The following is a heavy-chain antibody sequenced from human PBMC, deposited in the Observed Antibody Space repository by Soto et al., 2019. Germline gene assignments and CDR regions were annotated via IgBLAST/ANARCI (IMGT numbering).Heavy chain of an antibody. CDR3: ARQQGYSGLRRFDP. J-gene: IGHJ5*02. Sequence: QVQLQESGPGLVKPSQTLSLTCTVSGGSISSGDYYWSWIRQPPGKGLEWIGYIYYSGSTYYNPSQQSRVTISVDTSKRQLSRKLSSVTAADTAVYYCARQQGYSGLRRFDPWGQGTLVTVSS. V-gene: IGHV4-30-4*01. CDR2: IYYSGST. D-gene: IGHD5-12*01. CDR1: GGSISSGDYY.